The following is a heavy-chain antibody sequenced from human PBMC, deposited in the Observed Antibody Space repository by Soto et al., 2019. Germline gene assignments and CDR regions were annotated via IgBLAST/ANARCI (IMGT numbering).Heavy chain of an antibody. CDR2: ISWNSDNI. V-gene: IGHV3-9*01. Sequence: PGGSLRLSXAASGFTFDDYAMHWVRQAPGKGLEWVSGISWNSDNIGYADSVKGRFTISRDNVKNSLYLQMNSLRAEDTALYYCAKDLYSNYGDAFDIWGQGTMVTVSS. CDR3: AKDLYSNYGDAFDI. J-gene: IGHJ3*02. D-gene: IGHD4-4*01. CDR1: GFTFDDYA.